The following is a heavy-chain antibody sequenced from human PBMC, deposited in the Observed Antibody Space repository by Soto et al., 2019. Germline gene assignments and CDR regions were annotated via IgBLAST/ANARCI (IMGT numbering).Heavy chain of an antibody. CDR2: IDPSDSYT. CDR3: ARRSYQLLYVYGMDV. Sequence: EVQLVQSGAEVKKPGESLRISCKGSGYSFTSYWISWVRQMPGKGLEWMGRIDPSDSYTNYSPSFQGHVTISADKSISTAYLKWSSLKASDTAMYYCARRSYQLLYVYGMDVWGQGTTVTVSS. V-gene: IGHV5-10-1*01. D-gene: IGHD2-2*02. CDR1: GYSFTSYW. J-gene: IGHJ6*02.